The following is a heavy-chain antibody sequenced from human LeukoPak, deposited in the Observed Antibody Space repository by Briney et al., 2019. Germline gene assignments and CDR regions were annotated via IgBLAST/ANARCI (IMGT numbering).Heavy chain of an antibody. CDR1: GFIVSRNY. J-gene: IGHJ3*01. V-gene: IGHV3-53*01. Sequence: GGSLTLSCAASGFIVSRNYMSWVRQAPGKKLECVSAISSKYVTYYADSVKGRFIISRDNSKNTMYLQMNGLRAEDTAIYYCYGIHLGDAFDLWGQGTMVTVSS. CDR3: YGIHLGDAFDL. CDR2: ISSKYVT. D-gene: IGHD3-16*01.